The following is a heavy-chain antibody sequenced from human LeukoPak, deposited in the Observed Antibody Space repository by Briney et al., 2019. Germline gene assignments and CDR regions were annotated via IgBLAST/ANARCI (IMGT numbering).Heavy chain of an antibody. J-gene: IGHJ6*02. V-gene: IGHV4-59*08. CDR3: ARRRRLDYYYGMDV. CDR2: IYYSGSI. CDR1: GGSISSYY. D-gene: IGHD5-24*01. Sequence: TTSETLSLTCNVSGGSISSYYWSWIRQPPGKRLEWIGYIYYSGSINYNPSLKSRVTISVDTSKNLFSLKLSSVTAADTAVYYCARRRRLDYYYGMDVWGQGTTVTVSS.